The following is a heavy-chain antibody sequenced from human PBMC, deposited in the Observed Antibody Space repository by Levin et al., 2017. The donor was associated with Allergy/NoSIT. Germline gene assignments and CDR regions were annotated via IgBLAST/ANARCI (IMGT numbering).Heavy chain of an antibody. Sequence: GSLRLSCTVSGGSISSYYWSWIRQPPGKGLEWIGYIYYSGSTNYNASLKSRVTISVDTSKNQFSLKLSSVTAADTAVYYCARRRDSFDSWGQGTMVTVSS. CDR3: ARRRDSFDS. CDR1: GGSISSYY. V-gene: IGHV4-59*08. D-gene: IGHD3-22*01. J-gene: IGHJ3*02. CDR2: IYYSGST.